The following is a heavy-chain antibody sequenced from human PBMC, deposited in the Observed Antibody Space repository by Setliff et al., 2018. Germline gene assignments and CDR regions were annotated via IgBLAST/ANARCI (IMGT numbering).Heavy chain of an antibody. J-gene: IGHJ3*02. CDR2: IYYSGSGGGGSGGRT. CDR1: GGSISSSSYY. D-gene: IGHD3-9*01. CDR3: ARNYDILTGHYVFDI. V-gene: IGHV4-39*07. Sequence: PSETLSLTCTVSGGSISSSSYYWGWIRQPPGKGLEWIGSIYYSGSGGGGSGGRTFYADSVKGRFTISRDNSKNTVYLQMNSLRAEDTAVYYCARNYDILTGHYVFDIWGQGTMVTVSS.